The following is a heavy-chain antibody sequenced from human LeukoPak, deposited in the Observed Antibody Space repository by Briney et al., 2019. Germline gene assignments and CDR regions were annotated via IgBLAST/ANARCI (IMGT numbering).Heavy chain of an antibody. CDR2: ICWAGGST. J-gene: IGHJ6*02. V-gene: IGHV3-43*01. D-gene: IGHD3-9*01. CDR3: AKSLRLRYFDWLLTGYGMDV. Sequence: GGSLSLSCAVSGFTSDVYTMHWVREAPGKGLEWVSLICWAGGSTYYADSVKGRFTVSIDNSKNSLYLQLNRLRTQDTALYYCAKSLRLRYFDWLLTGYGMDVWGQGTTVTVSS. CDR1: GFTSDVYT.